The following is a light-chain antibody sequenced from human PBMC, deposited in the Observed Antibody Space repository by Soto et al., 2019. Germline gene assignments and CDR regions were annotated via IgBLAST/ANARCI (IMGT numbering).Light chain of an antibody. J-gene: IGKJ4*01. CDR2: GAS. V-gene: IGKV1-39*01. Sequence: DIQMTQSPSSLSASVGDRVTITCRASQSIINYLNWYQQKPGKAPKLLIYGASSLQSGVPSRFSGSGSGTDFILTISSLQPEGFAAYYCQQSFMTPLTFGGGTKVDIK. CDR1: QSIINY. CDR3: QQSFMTPLT.